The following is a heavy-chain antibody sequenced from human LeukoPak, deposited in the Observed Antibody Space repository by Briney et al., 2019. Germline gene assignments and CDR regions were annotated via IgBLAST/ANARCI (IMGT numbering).Heavy chain of an antibody. J-gene: IGHJ4*02. CDR1: GYTYTSYG. D-gene: IGHD5-12*01. V-gene: IGHV1-2*02. CDR3: ARGARGGGYEAFDY. CDR2: INPNSGGT. Sequence: ASVKVSCKASGYTYTSYGISWVRQAPGQGLEWMGWINPNSGGTNYAQKFQGRVTMTRDTSISTAYMELSRLRSDDTAVYYCARGARGGGYEAFDYWGQGTLVTVSS.